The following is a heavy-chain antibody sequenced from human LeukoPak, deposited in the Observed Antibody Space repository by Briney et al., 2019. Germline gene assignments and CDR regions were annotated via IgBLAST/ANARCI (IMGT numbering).Heavy chain of an antibody. CDR3: AKGDYYDFDY. V-gene: IGHV3-23*01. CDR1: GFTFSNYG. Sequence: GRSLRLSCAASGFTFSNYGMNWVRQAPGKGLEWVSIITSGVGITYYADSVKGRFTISRDNSKNTLYLQMNSLRAEDTAVYYCAKGDYYDFDYWGQGTLVTVSS. D-gene: IGHD3-10*01. J-gene: IGHJ4*02. CDR2: ITSGVGIT.